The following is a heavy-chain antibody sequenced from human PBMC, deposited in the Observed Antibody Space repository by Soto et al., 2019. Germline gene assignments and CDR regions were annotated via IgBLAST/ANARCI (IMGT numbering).Heavy chain of an antibody. J-gene: IGHJ3*01. D-gene: IGHD3-10*01. V-gene: IGHV4-59*01. CDR2: IYYSGST. CDR3: ARRYGSAFDF. Sequence: SETLSLTCTVSGGSISSYYWSWIRQPPGKGLEWIGYIYYSGSTNYNPSLKSRVTVSVDTSKNQFSLKLTSVTAADTAVYYCARRYGSAFDFWGQGTMVTVSS. CDR1: GGSISSYY.